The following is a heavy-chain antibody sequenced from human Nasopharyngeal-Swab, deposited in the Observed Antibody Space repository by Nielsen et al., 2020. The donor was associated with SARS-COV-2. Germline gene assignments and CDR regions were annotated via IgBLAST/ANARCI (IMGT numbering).Heavy chain of an antibody. Sequence: GASLQISCAASGFTLSSYGMSWVRQAPGKGLEWVSAIRAGAGGTTYADSVKGRFTVSRDNSKDTLYLQMSSLRADDTAVYYCAKSGGGGYKGDWGQGTLVTV. CDR3: AKSGGGGYKGD. CDR2: IRAGAGGT. CDR1: GFTLSSYG. J-gene: IGHJ4*02. V-gene: IGHV3-23*01. D-gene: IGHD6-19*01.